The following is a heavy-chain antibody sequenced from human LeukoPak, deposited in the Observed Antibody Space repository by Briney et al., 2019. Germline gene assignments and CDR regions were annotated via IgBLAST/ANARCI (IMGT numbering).Heavy chain of an antibody. V-gene: IGHV4-38-2*02. CDR2: IYHSGST. Sequence: SETLSLTCAVSGYSISSGFYWGWIRQPPGKGLEWIGGIYHSGSTYFNPSLKSRVTISVDTSKNQFSLKLSSVTAADTAVYYCARDLGYTSSSPFWYFDLWDRGTLVTVSS. CDR1: GYSISSGFY. CDR3: ARDLGYTSSSPFWYFDL. D-gene: IGHD6-6*01. J-gene: IGHJ2*01.